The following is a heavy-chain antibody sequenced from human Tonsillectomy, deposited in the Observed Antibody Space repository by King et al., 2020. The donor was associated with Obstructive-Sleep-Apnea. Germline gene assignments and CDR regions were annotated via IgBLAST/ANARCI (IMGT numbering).Heavy chain of an antibody. CDR3: AKDFAVEGFMVVSAPTFDP. D-gene: IGHD2-15*01. CDR1: GFTFSNYV. V-gene: IGHV3-23*04. CDR2: ISGSGGTT. J-gene: IGHJ5*02. Sequence: VQLVQSGGGLVQPGGSLRLSCAASGFTFSNYVMNWVRQAPGKGLEWVSSISGSGGTTYYADSAKGRFTISRDFSKNTLYLQMNSLRAEDTAVYYCAKDFAVEGFMVVSAPTFDPWCPGTLVTVSS.